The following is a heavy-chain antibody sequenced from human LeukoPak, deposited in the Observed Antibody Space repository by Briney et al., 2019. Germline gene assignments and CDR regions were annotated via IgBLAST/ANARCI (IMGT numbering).Heavy chain of an antibody. CDR1: GYTFTSYA. V-gene: IGHV7-4-1*02. Sequence: ASVKVSCKASGYTFTSYAMNWVRQAPGQGLEWMGWINTNTGNPTYAQGFTGRFVFSLDTSVSTAYLQISSLKVEDTAVYYCARAGSGYYSTHFDYWGQGTLVTVSS. CDR2: INTNTGNP. J-gene: IGHJ4*02. CDR3: ARAGSGYYSTHFDY. D-gene: IGHD3-22*01.